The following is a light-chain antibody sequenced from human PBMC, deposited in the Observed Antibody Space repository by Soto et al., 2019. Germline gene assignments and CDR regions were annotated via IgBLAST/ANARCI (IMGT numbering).Light chain of an antibody. CDR3: GTWDSSLPVSVV. CDR2: DNN. J-gene: IGLJ2*01. V-gene: IGLV1-51*01. CDR1: SSNIGSNY. Sequence: QSVLTQPPSGSAAPGEKVSISCSGGSSNIGSNYVSWYQQLPGAAPKLLIYDNNKRPSGIPDRFSGSTSGTSATLGITGLQTGDEADYYCGTWDSSLPVSVVFGGGIKLIVL.